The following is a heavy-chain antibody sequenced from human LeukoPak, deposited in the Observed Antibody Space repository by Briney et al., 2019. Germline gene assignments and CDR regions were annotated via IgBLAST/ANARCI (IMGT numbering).Heavy chain of an antibody. CDR2: IYSGGST. CDR1: GFTVRNNY. CDR3: AKGLGGSPEPEYFQH. V-gene: IGHV3-53*01. D-gene: IGHD3-16*01. Sequence: PGGSLRLSCAASGFTVRNNYMSWVRQAPGKGLEWVSVIYSGGSTYYADSVKGRFTISRDNSKNTLYLQMNSLTAEDTAVYYCAKGLGGSPEPEYFQHWGQGTLVTVSS. J-gene: IGHJ1*01.